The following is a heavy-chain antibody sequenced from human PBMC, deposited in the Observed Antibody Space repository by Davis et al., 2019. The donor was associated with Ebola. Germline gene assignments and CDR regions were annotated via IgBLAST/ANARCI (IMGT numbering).Heavy chain of an antibody. CDR3: AKADCSGGSCYSVDY. J-gene: IGHJ4*02. Sequence: GESLKISCAASGFSFSNYAMTWVRQAPGKGLEWVSIINNSGGSTVYADCVRGRFTISRDNSKNTLYLQMNSLRVEDTAIYYCAKADCSGGSCYSVDYWGQGTLVTVSS. CDR2: INNSGGST. D-gene: IGHD2-15*01. V-gene: IGHV3-23*01. CDR1: GFSFSNYA.